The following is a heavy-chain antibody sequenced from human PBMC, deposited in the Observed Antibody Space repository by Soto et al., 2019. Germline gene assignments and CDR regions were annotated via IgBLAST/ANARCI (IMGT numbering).Heavy chain of an antibody. CDR3: ARSMVWGGWFDT. CDR1: SGSNSSGDSY. V-gene: IGHV4-30-4*01. J-gene: IGHJ5*02. D-gene: IGHD3-10*01. CDR2: IYHTGRD. Sequence: SETLSLTCTVTSGSNSSGDSYWSWIRQPPGKGLEWIEYIYHTGRDYYEPSLKSRATISIDTSKNQFSLKLNSVTAADTAIYFCARSMVWGGWFDTWGQGTLVAVSS.